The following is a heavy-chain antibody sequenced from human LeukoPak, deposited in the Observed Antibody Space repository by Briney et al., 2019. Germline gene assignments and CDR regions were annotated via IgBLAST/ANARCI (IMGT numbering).Heavy chain of an antibody. CDR1: GYTLTELS. Sequence: ASVKVSCKVSGYTLTELSMHWVRQAPGKGLEWMGGFDPEDGETIYAQKFQGRVTMTEDTSTDTAYMELSSLRSEDTAVYYCATEPGATMRRCYYYYGMDVWGQGTTVTVSS. D-gene: IGHD3-22*01. CDR3: ATEPGATMRRCYYYYGMDV. J-gene: IGHJ6*02. CDR2: FDPEDGET. V-gene: IGHV1-24*01.